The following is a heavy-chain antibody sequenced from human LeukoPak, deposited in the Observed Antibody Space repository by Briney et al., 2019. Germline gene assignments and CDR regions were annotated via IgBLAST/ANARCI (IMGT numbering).Heavy chain of an antibody. CDR3: ATETIGRHYDY. CDR2: IGPTGTDR. V-gene: IGHV3-21*01. Sequence: GGSLRLSCAASGFTFSSCGFNWVRQAPGQGLEWVSSIGPTGTDRYYADPVRGRFTISRDNAKNSMYLQMDSLRDEDTAVYYCATETIGRHYDYWGQGTLLTVSS. D-gene: IGHD1-14*01. CDR1: GFTFSSCG. J-gene: IGHJ4*02.